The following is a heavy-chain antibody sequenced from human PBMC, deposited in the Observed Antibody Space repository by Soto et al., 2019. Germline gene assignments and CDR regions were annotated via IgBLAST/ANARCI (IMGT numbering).Heavy chain of an antibody. CDR3: ASRLAVAGKIDY. J-gene: IGHJ4*02. D-gene: IGHD6-19*01. V-gene: IGHV3-23*01. Sequence: GGSLRLSCAASGFTFSSYAMSWVRQAPGKGLEWVSAISGSGGSTYYADSVKGRFTISRDNSKNTLYLQMNSLRAEDTAVYYCASRLAVAGKIDYWGQGTLVTVSS. CDR2: ISGSGGST. CDR1: GFTFSSYA.